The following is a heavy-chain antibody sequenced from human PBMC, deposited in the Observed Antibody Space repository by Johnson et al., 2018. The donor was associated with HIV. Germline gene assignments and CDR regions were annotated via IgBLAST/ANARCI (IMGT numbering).Heavy chain of an antibody. J-gene: IGHJ3*02. V-gene: IGHV3-30*18. CDR2: ISYAGCNQ. D-gene: IGHD4-17*01. Sequence: QVQLVESGGGVVQPGRSLRVSCGASGFTFSSHDMHWVRQAPGKGLAWVAVISYAGCNQYYAGSVKGRFTLSRDNSKNMLYLQMNSLRAEDTAVYYCAKGDYGDYEGSDAFDIWGQGTMVTVSS. CDR1: GFTFSSHD. CDR3: AKGDYGDYEGSDAFDI.